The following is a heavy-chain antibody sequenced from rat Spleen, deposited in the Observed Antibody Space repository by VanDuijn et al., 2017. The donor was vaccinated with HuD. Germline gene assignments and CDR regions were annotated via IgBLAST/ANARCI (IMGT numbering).Heavy chain of an antibody. D-gene: IGHD4-5*01. V-gene: IGHV5-20*01. J-gene: IGHJ4*01. CDR2: ISYDGSST. CDR1: GFTFNNYY. CDR3: TTHGKGYVMDA. Sequence: EVQLVESGGGLVQPGRSLKLSCAASGFTFNNYYMAWVRQAPTKGLEWVASISYDGSSTYYRDSVKGRFTISRDNAKSSLYLQMDSLRSEDTATYYGTTHGKGYVMDAWGQGVMVTVSS.